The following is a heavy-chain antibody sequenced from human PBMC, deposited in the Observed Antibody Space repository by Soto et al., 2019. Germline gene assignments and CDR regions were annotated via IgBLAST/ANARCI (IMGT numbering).Heavy chain of an antibody. D-gene: IGHD3-16*02. CDR2: INPDGGST. J-gene: IGHJ4*02. CDR3: AKAPRGGVIITTFSAHIES. Sequence: ASVKVSCKASGYTFTSYYMHWVRQAPGQGLEWMGIINPDGGSTRYAQNFQGRVTMTRDTSTSTVYMELSSLRSEDTAVYYCAKAPRGGVIITTFSAHIESRGQGTLVTVSS. CDR1: GYTFTSYY. V-gene: IGHV1-46*01.